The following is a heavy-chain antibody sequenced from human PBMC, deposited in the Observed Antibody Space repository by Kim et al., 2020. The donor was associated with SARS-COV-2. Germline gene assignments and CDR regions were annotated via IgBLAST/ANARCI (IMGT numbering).Heavy chain of an antibody. CDR1: GGSFSGYY. CDR3: ATLRRMVRGSSPHAGR. V-gene: IGHV4-34*01. CDR2: INHSGST. Sequence: SETLSLTCAVYGGSFSGYYWSWIRQPPGKGLEWIGEINHSGSTNYNPSLKSRVTISVDTSKNQFSLKLSSVTAADTAVYYCATLRRMVRGSSPHAGRWGQGTLVTVSS. D-gene: IGHD3-10*01. J-gene: IGHJ4*02.